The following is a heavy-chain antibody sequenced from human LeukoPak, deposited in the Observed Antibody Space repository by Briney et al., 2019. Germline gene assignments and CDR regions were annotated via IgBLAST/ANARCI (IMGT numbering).Heavy chain of an antibody. CDR3: ARDRGSGYSACPDS. V-gene: IGHV3-23*01. D-gene: IGHD5-12*01. CDR2: ISGSGGST. J-gene: IGHJ4*02. Sequence: PGGSLRLSCAASGFTFSSYAMSWVREAPGKGLEWVSAISGSGGSTYYADSVKGRFTISRDNSKNTLYLQMNSLRAEDTAVYYCARDRGSGYSACPDSWGQGTLVTVSS. CDR1: GFTFSSYA.